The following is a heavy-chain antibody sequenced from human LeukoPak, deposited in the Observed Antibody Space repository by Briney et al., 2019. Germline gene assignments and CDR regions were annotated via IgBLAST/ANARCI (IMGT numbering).Heavy chain of an antibody. Sequence: GGSLRLSCAASGFTFDDYTMHWVRQAPGKGLEWVSLISWDGGSTYYADSVKGRFTISRDNSKNSLYLQMNSLRTEDTASYYCAKALGYGSGSYHLDYWGQGTLVTVSS. CDR1: GFTFDDYT. D-gene: IGHD3-10*01. CDR2: ISWDGGST. J-gene: IGHJ4*02. V-gene: IGHV3-43*01. CDR3: AKALGYGSGSYHLDY.